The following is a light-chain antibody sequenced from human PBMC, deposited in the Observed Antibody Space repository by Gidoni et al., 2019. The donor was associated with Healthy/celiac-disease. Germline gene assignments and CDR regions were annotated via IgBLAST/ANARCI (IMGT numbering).Light chain of an antibody. V-gene: IGKV1-5*03. CDR3: QQYYSYSYT. CDR1: QSISSW. CDR2: KAS. Sequence: DTHMTQSPSTLSASVGDRVTITCRASQSISSWLDWYQQKPGKAPKLLIYKASSLESGVPSRFSGSGSGTEFTLTISSLQPDDFATYYCQQYYSYSYTFGQGTKLEIK. J-gene: IGKJ2*01.